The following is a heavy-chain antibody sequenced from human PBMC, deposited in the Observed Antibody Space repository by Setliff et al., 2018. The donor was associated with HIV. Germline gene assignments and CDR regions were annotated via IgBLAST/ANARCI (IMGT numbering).Heavy chain of an antibody. CDR1: GFTVSSSY. D-gene: IGHD3-3*01. Sequence: PGGSLRLSCEASGFTVSSSYMAWVRQAPGKGLEWLSYISNSGSTKYYADSVKGRFTISRDNAKNSLYLQMNSLRAEDTAVYYCARSEFMGWLFFDYWGQGTLVTVSS. V-gene: IGHV3-11*04. J-gene: IGHJ4*02. CDR3: ARSEFMGWLFFDY. CDR2: ISNSGSTK.